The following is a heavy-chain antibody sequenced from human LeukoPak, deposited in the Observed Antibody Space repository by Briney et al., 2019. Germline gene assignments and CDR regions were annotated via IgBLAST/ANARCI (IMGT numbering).Heavy chain of an antibody. Sequence: GGSLRLSCAASGFSVSNKYMSWVRQAPGKGLEWVSVIYTGGSTYYADSVKGRFTISRDNSKNTLYLQMNSLRAEDTAVYYCARAITGTTLGNAFDIWGQGTMVTVSS. J-gene: IGHJ3*02. CDR2: IYTGGST. CDR3: ARAITGTTLGNAFDI. V-gene: IGHV3-53*01. CDR1: GFSVSNKY. D-gene: IGHD1-20*01.